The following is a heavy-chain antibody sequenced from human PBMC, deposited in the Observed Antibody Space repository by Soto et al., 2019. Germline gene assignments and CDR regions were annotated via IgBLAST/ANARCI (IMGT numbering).Heavy chain of an antibody. CDR3: ARRVTSRYYFYGMDF. CDR1: GFSFSSYE. CDR2: ISSSGSTI. D-gene: IGHD4-17*01. J-gene: IGHJ6*02. V-gene: IGHV3-48*03. Sequence: EVQLVESGGGLVQPGGSLRLSCAGSGFSFSSYEMNWVRQAPGKGLEWVSYISSSGSTIYYADSVKGRFTISRDNAKNSLYLQMNSLRAEDTAVYYCARRVTSRYYFYGMDFWGQETTVTVSS.